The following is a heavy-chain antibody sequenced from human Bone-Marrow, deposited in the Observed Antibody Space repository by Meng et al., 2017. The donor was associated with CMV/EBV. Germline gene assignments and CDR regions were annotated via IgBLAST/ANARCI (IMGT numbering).Heavy chain of an antibody. CDR1: GFTFDDYA. D-gene: IGHD5-24*01. CDR3: AREMATIPGLYY. V-gene: IGHV3-48*03. Sequence: GGSLRLSCAASGFTFDDYAMHWVRQAPGKGLEWVSYISSSGSTIYYADSVKGRFTISRDNAKNSLYLQMNSLRAEDTAVYYCAREMATIPGLYYWGQGTLVTVSS. J-gene: IGHJ4*02. CDR2: ISSSGSTI.